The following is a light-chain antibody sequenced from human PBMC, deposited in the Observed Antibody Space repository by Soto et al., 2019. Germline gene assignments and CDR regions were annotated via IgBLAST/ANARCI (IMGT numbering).Light chain of an antibody. J-gene: IGLJ3*02. V-gene: IGLV3-9*01. CDR2: SDS. CDR3: QVWDSSTAV. Sequence: SYELTQPLSVSVALGQTARVPCGGNNIGRKNVHWYQQKPGQAPVLVIYSDSSRPSGIPERFSGSNSGNTATLSISSAQAGDEAVYHCQVWDSSTAVFGGGTKLTVL. CDR1: NIGRKN.